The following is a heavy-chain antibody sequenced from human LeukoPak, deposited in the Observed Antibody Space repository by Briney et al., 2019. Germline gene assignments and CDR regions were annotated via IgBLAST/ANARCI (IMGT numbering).Heavy chain of an antibody. V-gene: IGHV4-34*01. CDR2: IDHSGST. CDR1: GFTFSSYW. Sequence: GSLRLSCAASGFTFSSYWMSWVRQAPGKGLEWIGEIDHSGSTYYNPSLKSRVTISVDKSKSQFSLRLSSVTAADTAVYYCARRNSGIAARPLDYWGQGALVTVSS. J-gene: IGHJ4*02. D-gene: IGHD6-6*01. CDR3: ARRNSGIAARPLDY.